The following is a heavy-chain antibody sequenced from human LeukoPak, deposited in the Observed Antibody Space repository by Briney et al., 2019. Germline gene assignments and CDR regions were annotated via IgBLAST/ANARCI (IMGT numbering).Heavy chain of an antibody. Sequence: GGSLRLSCATSGFTFSSYSMNWVRQAPGKGLEWVSYISSSSTIYYADSVKGRFTISRDNAKNSLCLQMNGLRAEDTAVYYCARDFGARGWFDYWGQGTLVSVSS. CDR3: ARDFGARGWFDY. CDR1: GFTFSSYS. V-gene: IGHV3-48*01. CDR2: ISSSSTI. J-gene: IGHJ4*02. D-gene: IGHD6-19*01.